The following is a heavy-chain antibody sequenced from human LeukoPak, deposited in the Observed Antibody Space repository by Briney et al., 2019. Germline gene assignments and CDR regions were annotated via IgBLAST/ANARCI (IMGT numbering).Heavy chain of an antibody. CDR1: GFTFRSYS. CDR2: ISSSSTI. D-gene: IGHD6-19*01. V-gene: IGHV3-48*02. Sequence: PGGSLRLSCAASGFTFRSYSMNWVRQAPGKGLEWVSYISSSSTIYYADSVKGRFTISRDNAKNSLYLQMNSLRDEDTAVYYCARDHVAVDPWGQGTLVTVSS. J-gene: IGHJ5*02. CDR3: ARDHVAVDP.